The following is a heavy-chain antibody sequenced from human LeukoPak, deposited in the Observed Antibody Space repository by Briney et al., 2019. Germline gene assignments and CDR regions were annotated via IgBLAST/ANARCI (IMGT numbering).Heavy chain of an antibody. CDR2: ISYDGSNK. CDR3: ARDRARVFDY. J-gene: IGHJ4*02. V-gene: IGHV3-30*04. CDR1: GFTFSSYA. D-gene: IGHD5-12*01. Sequence: GRSLRLSCAASGFTFSSYAMHWVRQAPGKGLEWVAVISYDGSNKYYADSVKGRFTISRDNSKNTLYLQMNSLRAEDTAVYYRARDRARVFDYWGQGTLVTVSS.